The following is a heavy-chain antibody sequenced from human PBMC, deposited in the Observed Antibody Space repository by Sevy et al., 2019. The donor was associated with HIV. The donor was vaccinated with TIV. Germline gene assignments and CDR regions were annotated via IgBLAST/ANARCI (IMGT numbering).Heavy chain of an antibody. Sequence: GGSLRLSCAASGFTFSTYHMEWVRQAPGKGLQWVSSISPNNDYIYYADSVRGRFAISRDNAKNSLYLQMNSLRAEDKAIFYCVTLTGRGYGRFYLDYWGQGILVTVPS. CDR3: VTLTGRGYGRFYLDY. D-gene: IGHD1-20*01. V-gene: IGHV3-21*01. J-gene: IGHJ4*02. CDR2: ISPNNDYI. CDR1: GFTFSTYH.